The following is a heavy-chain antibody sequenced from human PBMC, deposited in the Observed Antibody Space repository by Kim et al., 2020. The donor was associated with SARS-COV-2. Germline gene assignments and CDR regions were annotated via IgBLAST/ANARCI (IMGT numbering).Heavy chain of an antibody. CDR1: GGSISSSFNY. CDR3: ARLPHDSSGYVDC. J-gene: IGHJ4*02. CDR2: VYHSGTT. D-gene: IGHD3-22*01. Sequence: SETLSLTCAVTGGSISSSFNYWGWIRQPPGKGLEWIGSVYHSGTTYDSPSLKSRVTVSVDTSKNEFSLKVTSVTAADTAVYFCARLPHDSSGYVDCWGQGGLVTVSS. V-gene: IGHV4-39*01.